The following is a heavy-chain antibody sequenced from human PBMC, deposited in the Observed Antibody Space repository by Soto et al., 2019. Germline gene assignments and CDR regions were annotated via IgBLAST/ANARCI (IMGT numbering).Heavy chain of an antibody. CDR3: AKGIDYGDPPEY. J-gene: IGHJ4*02. D-gene: IGHD4-17*01. CDR1: GISFTTYA. Sequence: GGSLRLSCVASGISFTTYAMTWVRQAPGKGLEWVSGISGSGGSTYYADSVKGRFTISRDNSKNTLYLQMNSLRAEDTAVYYCAKGIDYGDPPEYWGQGTLVTVSS. CDR2: ISGSGGST. V-gene: IGHV3-23*01.